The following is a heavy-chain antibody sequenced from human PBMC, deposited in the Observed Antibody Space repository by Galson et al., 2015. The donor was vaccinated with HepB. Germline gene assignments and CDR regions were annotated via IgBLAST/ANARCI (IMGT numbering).Heavy chain of an antibody. V-gene: IGHV3-15*01. CDR3: TTRDPGYSSSWAGDYYGMDV. D-gene: IGHD6-13*01. Sequence: SLRLSCAASGFTFSNAWMSWVRQAPGKGLEWVGRIKSKTDGGTTDYAAPVKGRFTISRDDSKNTLYLQMNSLKTEDTAVYYCTTRDPGYSSSWAGDYYGMDVWGQGTTVTVSS. CDR2: IKSKTDGGTT. CDR1: GFTFSNAW. J-gene: IGHJ6*02.